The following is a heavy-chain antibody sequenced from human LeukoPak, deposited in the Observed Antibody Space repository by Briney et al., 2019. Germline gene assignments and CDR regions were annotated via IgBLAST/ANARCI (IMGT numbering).Heavy chain of an antibody. Sequence: GASVKVSCKASGYTFTSYYMHWVRQAPGQGLEWMGIINPSGGSTSYAQKFQGRVTMTRDTSTSTVYMELSSLRSEDTAVYYCARDPIPIWFGELYWFDPWGQGTLVTVSS. J-gene: IGHJ5*02. CDR2: INPSGGST. CDR1: GYTFTSYY. CDR3: ARDPIPIWFGELYWFDP. D-gene: IGHD3-10*01. V-gene: IGHV1-46*01.